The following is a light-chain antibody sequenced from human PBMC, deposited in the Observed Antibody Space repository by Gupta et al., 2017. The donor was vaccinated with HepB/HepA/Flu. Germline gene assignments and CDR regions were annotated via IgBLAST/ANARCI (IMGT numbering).Light chain of an antibody. V-gene: IGKV1-5*03. CDR1: QSISSW. J-gene: IGKJ2*01. CDR2: TAS. CDR3: QQYNSYSYT. Sequence: DIQMTQSPSTLSESVGDRVTITCRASQSISSWLAWYQQKPGKAPKLPIYTASSLESGDPSRFSGSGSGTEFTLTISSLQPDDFATYYCQQYNSYSYTFGQGTKLEIK.